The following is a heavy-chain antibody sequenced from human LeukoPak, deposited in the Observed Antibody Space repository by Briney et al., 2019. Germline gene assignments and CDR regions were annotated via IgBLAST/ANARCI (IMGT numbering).Heavy chain of an antibody. CDR1: GFTFSKYA. D-gene: IGHD2-8*01. J-gene: IGHJ4*02. Sequence: PGRSLRLSCAASGFTFSKYAMNWVRQLPGKGLEWVSVISGSGATASYADSVQSRFTLSRDNSKNTVYLQMNSLRPEDAAVYYCAKGRIVLTVYAFDSWGQGSLVTVSS. CDR3: AKGRIVLTVYAFDS. V-gene: IGHV3-23*01. CDR2: ISGSGATA.